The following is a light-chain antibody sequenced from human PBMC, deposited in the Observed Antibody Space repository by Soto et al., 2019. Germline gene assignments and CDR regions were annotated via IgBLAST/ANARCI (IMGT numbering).Light chain of an antibody. J-gene: IGLJ1*01. CDR2: DVS. CDR1: SSDVGGYNY. CDR3: SSYTTGNTRQIV. V-gene: IGLV2-14*03. Sequence: QSALTQPASVSGSPGQSITISCTGTSSDVGGYNYVSWYQHHPGKAPKLMIYDVSNRPSGVSNRFSGSKSGNTASLTISGLQPEDEADYYCSSYTTGNTRQIVFATGTKLTV.